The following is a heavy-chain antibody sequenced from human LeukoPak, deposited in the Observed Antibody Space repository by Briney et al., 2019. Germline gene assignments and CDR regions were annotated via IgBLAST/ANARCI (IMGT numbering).Heavy chain of an antibody. V-gene: IGHV3-11*01. Sequence: GGSLRLSCAASGFTFSDYYMSWIRQAPGKGLEWVSYISSSGSTIFYADSVKGRFTISRDNAKNSLYLQMNSLRAEDTAVYYCARHQGSGWYQIWFDPWGQGTLVTVSS. J-gene: IGHJ5*02. CDR1: GFTFSDYY. CDR2: ISSSGSTI. CDR3: ARHQGSGWYQIWFDP. D-gene: IGHD6-19*01.